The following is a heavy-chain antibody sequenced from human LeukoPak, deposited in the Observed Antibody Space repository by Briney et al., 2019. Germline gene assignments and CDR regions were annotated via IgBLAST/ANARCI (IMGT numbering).Heavy chain of an antibody. J-gene: IGHJ4*02. Sequence: SETLSLTCAGYGGSFSCYYWSWIRQPPGKGLEWMGEVNRSGRTNYNPSLKSRVTISEDTSKNQFSLKLSSVTAADTAVYYCARAPYDRSGYYNGFFDYWGQGTLVTVSS. CDR2: VNRSGRT. D-gene: IGHD3-22*01. V-gene: IGHV4-34*01. CDR1: GGSFSCYY. CDR3: ARAPYDRSGYYNGFFDY.